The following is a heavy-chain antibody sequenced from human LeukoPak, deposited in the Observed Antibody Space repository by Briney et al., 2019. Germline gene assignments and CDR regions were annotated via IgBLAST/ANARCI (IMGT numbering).Heavy chain of an antibody. CDR1: GFTFSTYC. Sequence: GGSLRLSCAASGFTFSTYCMSWVRQAPGKGLEWVANINQDGSEKYYVDSVKGRFTISRDNAKNPLYLQMNSLRADDTAMYYCARDLDSYGGFDYWGQGTLVTVSS. D-gene: IGHD5-18*01. CDR3: ARDLDSYGGFDY. V-gene: IGHV3-7*01. CDR2: INQDGSEK. J-gene: IGHJ4*02.